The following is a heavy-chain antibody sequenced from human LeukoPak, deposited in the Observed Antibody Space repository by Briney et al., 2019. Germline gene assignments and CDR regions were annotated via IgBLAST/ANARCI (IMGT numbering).Heavy chain of an antibody. J-gene: IGHJ4*02. V-gene: IGHV4-61*05. CDR1: GGSISSSSYY. Sequence: SETLSLTCTVSGGSISSSSYYWGWIRQPPGKGLEWIGYIYYSGSTNYNPSLKSRVTISVDTSKNQFSLKLSSVTAADTAVYYCARGATKNDYWGQGTLVTVSS. CDR2: IYYSGST. CDR3: ARGATKNDY. D-gene: IGHD2-8*01.